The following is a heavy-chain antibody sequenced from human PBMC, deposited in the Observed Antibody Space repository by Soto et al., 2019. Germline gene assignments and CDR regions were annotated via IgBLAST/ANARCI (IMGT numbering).Heavy chain of an antibody. D-gene: IGHD2-15*01. Sequence: GWSLRLSCAASGFTFSSYAIHWVRQAPGKGLEWVAIIWFDGSNKYYADSVKGRFSISRDNSKNTLFLQMDSLRAEDTAVYYCARGQLPAATTYFDFWGQGTLVTVSS. CDR2: IWFDGSNK. CDR1: GFTFSSYA. V-gene: IGHV3-33*01. CDR3: ARGQLPAATTYFDF. J-gene: IGHJ4*02.